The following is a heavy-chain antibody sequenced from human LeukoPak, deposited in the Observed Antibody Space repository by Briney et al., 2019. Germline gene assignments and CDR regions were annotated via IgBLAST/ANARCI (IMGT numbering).Heavy chain of an antibody. CDR3: VSFYETY. J-gene: IGHJ4*02. D-gene: IGHD2-2*01. CDR1: GNYW. CDR2: INSDGSWT. Sequence: GGSLRLSCAASGNYWMHWVRQAPGKGLVWVSNINSDGSWTSYADSVKGRFTISKDNAKNTVYLQMNNLRAEGTAVYYCVSFYETYWGRGTLVTVSS. V-gene: IGHV3-74*01.